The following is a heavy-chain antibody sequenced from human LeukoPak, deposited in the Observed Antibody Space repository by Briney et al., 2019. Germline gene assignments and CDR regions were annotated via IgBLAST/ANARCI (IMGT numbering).Heavy chain of an antibody. CDR2: INHSGST. D-gene: IGHD3-9*01. V-gene: IGHV4-34*01. J-gene: IGHJ4*02. CDR3: ARGLVRIYYFDY. CDR1: GESFSGSY. Sequence: SETLSLTCAVYGESFSGSYWSRIRQPPGKGLEWIGEINHSGSTNYNPSFKTRVTISVDTAKNQFSLKLSSVTAADTAVYYCARGLVRIYYFDYWGQGTLVTVSS.